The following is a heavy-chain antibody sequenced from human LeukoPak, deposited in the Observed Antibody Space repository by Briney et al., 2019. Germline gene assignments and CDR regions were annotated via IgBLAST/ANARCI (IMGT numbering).Heavy chain of an antibody. D-gene: IGHD6-13*01. J-gene: IGHJ4*02. Sequence: ASVKVSCKASGYTFTSYDINLVRQATGQGLEWMGWMNPNSGNTGYAQKFQGRVTMTRNTSISTAYMELSSLRSEDTAVYYCARGVAAARSPVDCWGQGTLVTVSS. CDR1: GYTFTSYD. CDR2: MNPNSGNT. CDR3: ARGVAAARSPVDC. V-gene: IGHV1-8*01.